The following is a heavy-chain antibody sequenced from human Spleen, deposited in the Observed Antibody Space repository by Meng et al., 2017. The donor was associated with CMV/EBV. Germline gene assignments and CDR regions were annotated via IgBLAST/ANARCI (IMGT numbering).Heavy chain of an antibody. Sequence: SGVTFSNAWMNWVRQAPGKGLEWVGRIKSKTDGVTTDYAAPVKSRFTISRDNSKNTLYLQMTSLKTEATAVYYYTTEYVWGSSFDYWGQGTLVTVSS. CDR1: GVTFSNAW. J-gene: IGHJ4*02. CDR3: TTEYVWGSSFDY. CDR2: IKSKTDGVTT. V-gene: IGHV3-15*07. D-gene: IGHD3-16*01.